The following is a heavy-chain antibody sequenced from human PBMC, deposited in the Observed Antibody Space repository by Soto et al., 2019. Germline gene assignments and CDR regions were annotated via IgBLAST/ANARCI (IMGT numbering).Heavy chain of an antibody. D-gene: IGHD1-26*01. CDR3: ARDLYALYSDRGYDAFDI. CDR2: IKEDGSVQ. J-gene: IGHJ3*02. CDR1: GFTFSTYL. V-gene: IGHV3-7*01. Sequence: EVQVVESGGGLVQPGGSLRLSCAASGFTFSTYLMTWVRQAPGKGLEWVANIKEDGSVQYYADSVKGRFTISRDNSKNSLYLKMNRLRAEDTAVYYCARDLYALYSDRGYDAFDIWCEGTMGTVSS.